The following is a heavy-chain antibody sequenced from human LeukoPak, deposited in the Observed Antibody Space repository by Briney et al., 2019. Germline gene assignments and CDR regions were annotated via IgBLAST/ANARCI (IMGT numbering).Heavy chain of an antibody. V-gene: IGHV4-59*08. CDR1: GGSLSSYY. CDR3: ARQSDDLGYFQH. J-gene: IGHJ1*01. D-gene: IGHD3-16*01. Sequence: SETLSLTCTVSGGSLSSYYWSWIRQPPGKGLEWIGYIYYRGRTKYNPPLQSRVTISVDTSRNQFSLRLGSVTAADTAVYYCARQSDDLGYFQHWGQGTLVTVSS. CDR2: IYYRGRT.